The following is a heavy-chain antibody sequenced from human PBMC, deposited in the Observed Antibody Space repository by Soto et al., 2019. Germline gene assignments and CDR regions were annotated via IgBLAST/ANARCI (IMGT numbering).Heavy chain of an antibody. D-gene: IGHD3-22*01. CDR3: ARTYDSNGYANEFDS. Sequence: QVVLQESGPGLVKPSETLSLTCSVSGRSITSYYWSWVRQPPGKGLEWIGYIYDNGITSQNPSLKGRVTMSADTSQSQCSLKLTSVTGADTDVYYCARTYDSNGYANEFDSWGQGILVTVTS. CDR2: IYDNGIT. V-gene: IGHV4-59*12. CDR1: GRSITSYY. J-gene: IGHJ4*02.